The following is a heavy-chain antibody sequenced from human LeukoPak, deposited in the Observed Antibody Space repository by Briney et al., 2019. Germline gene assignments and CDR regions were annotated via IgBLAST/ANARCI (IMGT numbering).Heavy chain of an antibody. CDR2: ISSSSSTI. Sequence: PGGSLRLSCAASGFTFSSYSMNWVRQAPGKGLEWVSYISSSSSTIYYADSVKGRFTISRDNAKNSLYLQMNSLRDEDTAVYCCAREGPRDGSGSYLPPQGLTYWGQGTLVTVSS. V-gene: IGHV3-48*02. D-gene: IGHD3-10*01. CDR1: GFTFSSYS. J-gene: IGHJ4*02. CDR3: AREGPRDGSGSYLPPQGLTY.